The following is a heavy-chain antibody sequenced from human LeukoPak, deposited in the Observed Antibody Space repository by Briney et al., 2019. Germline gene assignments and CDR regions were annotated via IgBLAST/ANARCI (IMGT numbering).Heavy chain of an antibody. V-gene: IGHV3-48*02. CDR3: ARDLTGYDFWSGYYRGPPAFDY. J-gene: IGHJ4*02. D-gene: IGHD3-3*01. CDR2: ISSSSSTI. CDR1: GFTFSSYS. Sequence: GGSLRLSCAASGFTFSSYSMNWVRQAPGKGLEWVSYISSSSSTIYYADSVKGRFTISRDNAKNSLYLQMNSLRDEDTAVYYCARDLTGYDFWSGYYRGPPAFDYWGQGTLVTVSS.